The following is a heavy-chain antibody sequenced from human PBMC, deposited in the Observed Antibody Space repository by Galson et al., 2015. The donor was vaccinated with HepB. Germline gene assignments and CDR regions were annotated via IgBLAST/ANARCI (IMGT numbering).Heavy chain of an antibody. CDR3: ARVADADYGDHTHFDY. CDR2: ISGSTIYT. CDR1: GFIFSDYY. D-gene: IGHD4-17*01. J-gene: IGHJ4*02. V-gene: IGHV3-11*06. Sequence: SLRLSCAASGFIFSDYYMSWIRQAPGKGLEWISYISGSTIYTNYAGSVKGRFTISRDNAKNSLHLHLNSVTAEDTAVYYCARVADADYGDHTHFDYWGQGTLVTVSS.